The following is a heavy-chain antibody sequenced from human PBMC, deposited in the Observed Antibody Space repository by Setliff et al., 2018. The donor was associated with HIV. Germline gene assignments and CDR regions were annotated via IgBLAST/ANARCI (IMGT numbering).Heavy chain of an antibody. CDR1: GFTFSNAW. CDR3: TRDRRGSNSWCGYNGGFDY. D-gene: IGHD5-12*01. Sequence: PGGSLRLSCAASGFTFSNAWMSWVRQAPGKGLEWVGRIKSKTDGGTTDYAAPVKGRFTISRDDSKNTLYLQMNSLKTEDTAVYFCTRDRRGSNSWCGYNGGFDYWGQGTLVTVSS. V-gene: IGHV3-15*01. CDR2: IKSKTDGGTT. J-gene: IGHJ4*02.